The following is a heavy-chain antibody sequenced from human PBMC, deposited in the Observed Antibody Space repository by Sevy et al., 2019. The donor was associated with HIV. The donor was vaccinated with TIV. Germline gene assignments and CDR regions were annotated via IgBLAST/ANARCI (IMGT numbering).Heavy chain of an antibody. CDR3: ARWLREIWSGYSRGFHWFDP. D-gene: IGHD3-3*01. Sequence: SENLSLTCTVSGGSISSSSYYWGWIRQPPGKGLEWIGSIYYSGSTYYNPSLKSRVTISVDTSKIQFSLKLSSVTAADTAVYYCARWLREIWSGYSRGFHWFDPWGQGTLVTVSS. J-gene: IGHJ5*02. CDR1: GGSISSSSYY. V-gene: IGHV4-39*01. CDR2: IYYSGST.